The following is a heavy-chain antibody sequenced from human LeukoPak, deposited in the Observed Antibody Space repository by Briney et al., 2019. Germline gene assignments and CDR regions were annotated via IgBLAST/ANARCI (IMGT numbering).Heavy chain of an antibody. D-gene: IGHD4-23*01. J-gene: IGHJ4*02. CDR2: ISYDGANK. V-gene: IGHV3-30-3*01. CDR1: GFTFNNYV. CDR3: ARHDYAGNSGDY. Sequence: GGSLRLSCAASGFTFNNYVMHWVRQAPGKGLEWVAVISYDGANKYYADSVKGRFTISRDDSRDTLYLQLNSLRPDDTAVYYCARHDYAGNSGDYWGQGTLVTVSS.